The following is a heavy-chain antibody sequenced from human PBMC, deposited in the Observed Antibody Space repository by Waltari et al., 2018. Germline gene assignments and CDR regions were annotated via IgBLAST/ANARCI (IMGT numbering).Heavy chain of an antibody. Sequence: QLQLQESGPGLVKPSETLSLTCTVSGGSISRRRYYWGWIRQSPGKGLEWIGRIYYSGSTDYNPTLKSRVTISGDTSKNQFSLKLSSVTAADTAVYYCARHWKKSGYRFDPWGQGTLVTVSS. CDR2: IYYSGST. D-gene: IGHD5-12*01. CDR3: ARHWKKSGYRFDP. J-gene: IGHJ5*02. V-gene: IGHV4-39*01. CDR1: GGSISRRRYY.